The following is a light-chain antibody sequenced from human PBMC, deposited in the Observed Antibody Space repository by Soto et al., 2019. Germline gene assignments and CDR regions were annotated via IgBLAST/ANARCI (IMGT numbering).Light chain of an antibody. CDR2: AAS. V-gene: IGKV1-39*01. Sequence: DIQITQSPSSLSASVGDRVTITCRASQSISNYLNWYQQKPGKAPKLLIYAASSLQSGVPSRFSGIGSGTDFTLTISSLKPGDFATYYCQQTFSFPITFGQGTRLEIK. CDR1: QSISNY. CDR3: QQTFSFPIT. J-gene: IGKJ5*01.